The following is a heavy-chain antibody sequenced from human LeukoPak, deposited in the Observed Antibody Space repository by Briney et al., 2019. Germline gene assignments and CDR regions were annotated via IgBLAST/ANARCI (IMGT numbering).Heavy chain of an antibody. CDR3: ARAPRSRHCSGGSCYSPLPFDY. J-gene: IGHJ4*02. CDR1: GGSISSYY. CDR2: IYYSGST. V-gene: IGHV4-59*01. Sequence: PSETLSLTCTVSGGSISSYYWSWIRQPPGKGLERIGYIYYSGSTNYNPSLKSRVTMSVDTSKNQFSLKLSSVTAADTAVYYCARAPRSRHCSGGSCYSPLPFDYWGQGTLVTVSS. D-gene: IGHD2-15*01.